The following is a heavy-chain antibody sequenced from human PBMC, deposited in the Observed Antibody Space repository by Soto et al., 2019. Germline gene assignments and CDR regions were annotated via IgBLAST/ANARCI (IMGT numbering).Heavy chain of an antibody. CDR3: ARTSAAGKYYYGMDV. CDR1: GYSFTSYW. D-gene: IGHD6-13*01. J-gene: IGHJ6*02. V-gene: IGHV5-51*01. CDR2: IYPGDSDT. Sequence: PGESLKISCKGSGYSFTSYWIGWVRQMPGKGLEWMGIIYPGDSDTRYSPSFQGQVIISADKSISTAYLQWSSLKASDTAMYYCARTSAAGKYYYGMDVWGQGTKVTVSS.